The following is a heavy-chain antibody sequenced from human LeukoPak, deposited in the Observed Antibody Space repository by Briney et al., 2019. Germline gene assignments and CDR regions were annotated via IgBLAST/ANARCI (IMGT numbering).Heavy chain of an antibody. CDR2: VSGSGGTT. V-gene: IGHV3-23*01. Sequence: PGGSLRLSCAASGFTFSSYAMNWVRQAPGKGLEWVSAVSGSGGTTNYADSVKGRFTISRDNSKNTLYLYMISLRAEDTAVYYCAKAKYSNSWDYFDFWGQGSLVTVSS. J-gene: IGHJ4*02. CDR1: GFTFSSYA. CDR3: AKAKYSNSWDYFDF. D-gene: IGHD6-6*01.